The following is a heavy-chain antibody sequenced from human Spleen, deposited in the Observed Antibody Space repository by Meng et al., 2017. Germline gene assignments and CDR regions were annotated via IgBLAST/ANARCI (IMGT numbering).Heavy chain of an antibody. Sequence: GESLKISCAASGFTFSSYAMTWVRQAPGKGLEWVSAISGSGGSTYYADSVKGRFTISRDNAKNTLYLQMNSLRAEDTAVYYCTNDRLNHWGQGTLVTVSS. D-gene: IGHD3-16*01. V-gene: IGHV3-23*01. CDR3: TNDRLNH. J-gene: IGHJ1*01. CDR2: ISGSGGST. CDR1: GFTFSSYA.